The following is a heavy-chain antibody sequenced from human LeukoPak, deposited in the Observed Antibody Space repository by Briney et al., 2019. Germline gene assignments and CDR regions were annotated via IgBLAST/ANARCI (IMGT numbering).Heavy chain of an antibody. J-gene: IGHJ3*02. V-gene: IGHV3-53*01. CDR1: GFTVSSNY. CDR2: IYSGGST. Sequence: PGGSLRLSCAASGFTVSSNYMSWVRQAPGKGLEWVSVIYSGGSTYYADSVKGRFTISRDNSKNSLYLQMNSLRAEDTAVYYCARTRGRYDSSGPHDAFDIWGQGTMVTVSS. D-gene: IGHD3-22*01. CDR3: ARTRGRYDSSGPHDAFDI.